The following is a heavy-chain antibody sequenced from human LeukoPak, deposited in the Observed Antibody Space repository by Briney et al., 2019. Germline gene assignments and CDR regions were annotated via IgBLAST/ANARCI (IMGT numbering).Heavy chain of an antibody. J-gene: IGHJ4*02. V-gene: IGHV3-74*01. Sequence: GRSLRLSCAASGFTFSSLWMHRVRQAPGKGLVWVSRINSDGKITIYADSVKGRFTISRDNAKNTLYLQMNSLRAEDTAVYYCARATGSGRYGRLDYWGQGTLVTVSS. CDR2: INSDGKIT. CDR3: ARATGSGRYGRLDY. D-gene: IGHD1-26*01. CDR1: GFTFSSLW.